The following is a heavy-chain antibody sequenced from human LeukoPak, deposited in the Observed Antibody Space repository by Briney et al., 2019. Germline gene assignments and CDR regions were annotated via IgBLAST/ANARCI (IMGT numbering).Heavy chain of an antibody. D-gene: IGHD5-24*01. J-gene: IGHJ3*02. CDR3: ARRAYNWGAFDI. CDR1: AFTFTNYA. Sequence: GGSLRLSCAASAFTFTNYAMNWVRQAPGKGLEWVSTISPSDTDTYYADSVKGRYTISRDISKDTLYLHMNSLRAEDTAVYYCARRAYNWGAFDIWGQGTMVTVSS. CDR2: ISPSDTDT. V-gene: IGHV3-23*01.